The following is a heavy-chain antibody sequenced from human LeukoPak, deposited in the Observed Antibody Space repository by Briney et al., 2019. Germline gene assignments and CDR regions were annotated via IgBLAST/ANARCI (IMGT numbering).Heavy chain of an antibody. CDR1: GFTFSSYG. V-gene: IGHV3-30*18. CDR2: ISYDGSNK. J-gene: IGHJ4*02. D-gene: IGHD4-17*01. CDR3: AKDSYSGDFDY. Sequence: GSLRLSCAASGFTFSSYGMHWVRQAPGKGLEWVAVISYDGSNKYYADSVKGRFTISRDNSKNTLYLQMNSLRAEDTAVYYCAKDSYSGDFDYWGQGTLVTVSS.